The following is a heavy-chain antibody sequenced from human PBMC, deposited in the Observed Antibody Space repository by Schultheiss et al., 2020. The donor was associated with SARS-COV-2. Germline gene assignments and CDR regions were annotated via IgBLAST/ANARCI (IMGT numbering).Heavy chain of an antibody. CDR3: ARDLAAYYDFWSGYRGYFQH. Sequence: ASVKVSCKASGYTFTGYYMHWVRQAPGQGLEWMGWINPNSGGTDYAQKFQGWVTMTRDTSISTAYMYLRRLRSDDTAVYYCARDLAAYYDFWSGYRGYFQHWGQGTLVTVSS. CDR1: GYTFTGYY. J-gene: IGHJ1*01. D-gene: IGHD3-3*01. V-gene: IGHV1-2*04. CDR2: INPNSGGT.